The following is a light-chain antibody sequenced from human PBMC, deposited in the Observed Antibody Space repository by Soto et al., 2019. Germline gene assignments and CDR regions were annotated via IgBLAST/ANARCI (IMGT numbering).Light chain of an antibody. CDR1: QDIKIY. J-gene: IGKJ5*01. Sequence: DIQMTQSASSLSASVGDRVTVTCQASQDIKIYLNWYQQKPGKAPKLLIYDASNLETGVPSRFSGSGSGTDFTFTISSLQAEDIATYYCQQFGDLPITFGQGTRVEIK. CDR3: QQFGDLPIT. CDR2: DAS. V-gene: IGKV1-33*01.